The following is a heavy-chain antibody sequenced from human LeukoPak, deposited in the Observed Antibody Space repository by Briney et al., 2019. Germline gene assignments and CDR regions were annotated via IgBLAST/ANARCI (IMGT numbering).Heavy chain of an antibody. CDR2: IKQDGSEE. J-gene: IGHJ4*02. CDR3: ARGYYGSGSNYFDY. V-gene: IGHV3-7*01. CDR1: GFTFSSYW. Sequence: GGSLRLSCAASGFTFSSYWMSWVRQAPGKGLEWVANIKQDGSEEYYVDSVKGRFTISRDNAKNSLYLQMNSLRADDTAVYYCARGYYGSGSNYFDYWGQGTLVTVSS. D-gene: IGHD3-10*01.